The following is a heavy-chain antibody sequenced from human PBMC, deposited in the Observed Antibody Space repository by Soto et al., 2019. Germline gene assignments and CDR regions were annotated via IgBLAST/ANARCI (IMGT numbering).Heavy chain of an antibody. CDR1: GFSLSTSGVG. CDR2: IYWDDDK. V-gene: IGHV2-5*02. Sequence: SGPTLVNPTQTLTLTCTFSGFSLSTSGVGVGWIRQPPGKALEWLALIYWDDDKRYSPSLKSRLTITKDTSKNQVVLTMTNMDPVDTATYYCAHRRSNYCSITSWYDPWFDPWGQETLVTVSS. CDR3: AHRRSNYCSITSWYDPWFDP. D-gene: IGHD2-2*01. J-gene: IGHJ5*02.